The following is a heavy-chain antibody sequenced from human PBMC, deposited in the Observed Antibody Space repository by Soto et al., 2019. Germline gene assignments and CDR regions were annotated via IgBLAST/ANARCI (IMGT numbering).Heavy chain of an antibody. D-gene: IGHD4-17*01. V-gene: IGHV3-30*18. CDR1: GFTFSRYG. CDR3: AKDYDYGDYATDY. CDR2: ISYDGSNK. J-gene: IGHJ4*02. Sequence: GGSLRLSCAASGFTFSRYGMHWVRQAPGKGLEWVAFISYDGSNKYYADSVKGRFTISRDSSKNTLYLQMNSLRGEDTAVYYCAKDYDYGDYATDYWGQGTLVTVSS.